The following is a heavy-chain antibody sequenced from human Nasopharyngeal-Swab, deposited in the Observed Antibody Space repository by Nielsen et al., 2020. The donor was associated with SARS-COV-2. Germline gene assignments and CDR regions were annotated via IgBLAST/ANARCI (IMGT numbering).Heavy chain of an antibody. J-gene: IGHJ4*02. CDR2: IGSSSSYI. Sequence: GESLKISCAASGFTFSSYSMNWVRQAPGKGLEWVSSIGSSSSYIYYADSLKGRFTISRDNAKNSLYLQMNSLRAEDTAIYFCARAVAGATDYWGQGTLVTVSS. CDR1: GFTFSSYS. D-gene: IGHD1-26*01. CDR3: ARAVAGATDY. V-gene: IGHV3-21*04.